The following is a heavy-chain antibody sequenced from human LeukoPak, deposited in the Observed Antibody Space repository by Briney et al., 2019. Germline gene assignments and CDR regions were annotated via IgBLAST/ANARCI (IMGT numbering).Heavy chain of an antibody. Sequence: PSETLSLTCTISGGSLSSYYWTWARQPPGKGLEWTGYIYSSGSTNYNPSLKSRVTISIDTSKNQFSLNLSSVTAADTAVYYCAGGGGAGLADWGQGTLVTVSS. V-gene: IGHV4-59*01. D-gene: IGHD4-23*01. CDR3: AGGGGAGLAD. CDR2: IYSSGST. J-gene: IGHJ4*02. CDR1: GGSLSSYY.